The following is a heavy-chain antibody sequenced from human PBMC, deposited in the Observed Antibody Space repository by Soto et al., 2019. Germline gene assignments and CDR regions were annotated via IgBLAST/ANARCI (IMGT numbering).Heavy chain of an antibody. D-gene: IGHD2-2*01. CDR2: INPNSGGT. Sequence: QVQLVRSGAEVKKPGASVKVSCKASGYTFTGYYMHWVRQAPGQGLEWMGWINPNSGGTNYAQKFQGWGTMTRDTSISTAYMELSRLRSDDTAVYYCARGSLVVVPAANNWFDPWGQGTLVTVSS. CDR3: ARGSLVVVPAANNWFDP. V-gene: IGHV1-2*04. J-gene: IGHJ5*02. CDR1: GYTFTGYY.